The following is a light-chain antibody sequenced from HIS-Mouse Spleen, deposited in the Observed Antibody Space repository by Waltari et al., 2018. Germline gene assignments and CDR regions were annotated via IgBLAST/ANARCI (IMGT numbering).Light chain of an antibody. J-gene: IGLJ3*02. CDR2: AGS. Sequence: QSALTQPASVSGSPGQSITISCTGTSSDVGSYNLVSWYHQHPGKAPKLMIYAGSKRPAGVSNRVSGSKSGNTASLTISGLQAEDEADYYCCSYAGSSTWVFGGGTKLTVL. CDR3: CSYAGSSTWV. CDR1: SSDVGSYNL. V-gene: IGLV2-23*01.